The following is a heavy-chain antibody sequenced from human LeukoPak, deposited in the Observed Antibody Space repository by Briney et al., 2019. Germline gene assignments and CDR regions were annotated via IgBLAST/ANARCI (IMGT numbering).Heavy chain of an antibody. CDR2: IRYDGSNK. Sequence: GGSLRLSCAASGFTFSSYGMHWVRQAPGKGLEWVAFIRYDGSNKYYADSVKGRFAISRDNSKNTLYLQMNSLRAEDTAVYYCAKSSPPTIAAGFDPWGQGTLVTVSS. D-gene: IGHD6-13*01. CDR1: GFTFSSYG. V-gene: IGHV3-30*02. CDR3: AKSSPPTIAAGFDP. J-gene: IGHJ5*02.